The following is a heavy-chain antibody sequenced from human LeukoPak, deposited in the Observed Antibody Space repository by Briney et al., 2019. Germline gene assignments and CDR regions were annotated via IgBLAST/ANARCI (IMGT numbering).Heavy chain of an antibody. Sequence: GGSLRLSCAASGFTFSSYWMHWVRQVPGKGLAWVSRINGDGSTATYADSVKGRFTISRDNAKNTVYLQMNSLRAEDTAVYYCARDLAYGVDYWGQGTLVAVSS. CDR2: INGDGSTA. CDR3: ARDLAYGVDY. V-gene: IGHV3-74*01. D-gene: IGHD4-17*01. J-gene: IGHJ4*02. CDR1: GFTFSSYW.